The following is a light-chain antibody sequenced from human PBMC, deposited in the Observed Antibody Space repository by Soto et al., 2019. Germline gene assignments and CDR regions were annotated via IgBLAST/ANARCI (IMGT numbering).Light chain of an antibody. V-gene: IGKV3-20*01. CDR3: QQYGPAPWT. Sequence: EIVLTQSPGTLSLSPGERATLSCRASQSVSRYLVWYQHKPAQAPRLLIYGASTRATGIPDRFSGSASGTDFTLTIGRLEPEDFAVYYCQQYGPAPWTFGQGTKVDIK. CDR1: QSVSRY. J-gene: IGKJ1*01. CDR2: GAS.